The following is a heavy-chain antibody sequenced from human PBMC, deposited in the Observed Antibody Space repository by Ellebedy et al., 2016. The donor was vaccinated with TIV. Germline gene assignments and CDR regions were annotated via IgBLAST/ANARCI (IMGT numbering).Heavy chain of an antibody. CDR2: SKSKTDGATT. Sequence: GESLKISCAASGFIFSNAWMNWVRQAPGKGLEWVGRSKSKTDGATTDFAAPVRGRFTISRDDSKDTLYLQMNSLKTEDTAVYYCTKNLRWEDQKDYWGQGTLVTVSS. CDR3: TKNLRWEDQKDY. J-gene: IGHJ4*02. CDR1: GFIFSNAW. V-gene: IGHV3-15*07. D-gene: IGHD1-26*01.